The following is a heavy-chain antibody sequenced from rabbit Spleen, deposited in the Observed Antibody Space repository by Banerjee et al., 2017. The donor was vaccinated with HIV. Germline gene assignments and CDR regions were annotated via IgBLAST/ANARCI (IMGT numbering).Heavy chain of an antibody. CDR1: GFSFSTSYY. CDR2: IYTGNGKT. Sequence: QEQLVESGGGLVQPEGSLTLTCTASGFSFSTSYYMYWVRQAPGKGLEWIGCIYTGNGKTYYASWAKGRFTISKSSSTTVTLQMTSLTAADTATYFCARDTGSSFSSYGMDLWGPGTLVTVS. V-gene: IGHV1S45*01. J-gene: IGHJ6*01. CDR3: ARDTGSSFSSYGMDL. D-gene: IGHD8-1*01.